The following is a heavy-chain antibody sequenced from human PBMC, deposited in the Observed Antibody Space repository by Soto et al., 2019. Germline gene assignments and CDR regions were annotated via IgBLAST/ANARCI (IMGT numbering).Heavy chain of an antibody. Sequence: GESLKISCQGSGYSFPNYWIGWVRQMPGKGLELMGIIYPGDSDTRYSPSFQGQVTISADRSINTAYLQWSSLQASDTAIYFCARLYCITTSCHYDLDVWGQGTTVTVSS. V-gene: IGHV5-51*01. CDR3: ARLYCITTSCHYDLDV. CDR1: GYSFPNYW. D-gene: IGHD2-2*01. J-gene: IGHJ6*02. CDR2: IYPGDSDT.